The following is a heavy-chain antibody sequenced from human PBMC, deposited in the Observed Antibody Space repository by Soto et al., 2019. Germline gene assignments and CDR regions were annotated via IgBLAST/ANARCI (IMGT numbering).Heavy chain of an antibody. CDR3: ARENYGDYLNWFDP. CDR1: GFPFSSYA. J-gene: IGHJ5*02. Sequence: GGSLRLSCAASGFPFSSYALTWVRQAPGKGLEWVSTISGRGDSAYYADSVKGRFTISRDNAKNSLYLQMNSLRDEDTAVYYCARENYGDYLNWFDPWGQGTLVTVSS. CDR2: ISGRGDSA. V-gene: IGHV3-23*01. D-gene: IGHD4-17*01.